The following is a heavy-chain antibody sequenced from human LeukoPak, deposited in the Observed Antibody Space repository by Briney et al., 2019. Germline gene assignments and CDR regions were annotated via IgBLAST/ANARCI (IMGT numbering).Heavy chain of an antibody. Sequence: GGPVKVSCKASGYTFTGYYMHWVRQIPGQGLEWMGWISPYNGNTNYAQKLQGRVTMTTDTSTSTAYMELRGLTSDDTAVYYCARGGVTSVVDVWGKGTTVTISS. J-gene: IGHJ6*04. CDR2: ISPYNGNT. D-gene: IGHD4-23*01. V-gene: IGHV1-18*04. CDR1: GYTFTGYY. CDR3: ARGGVTSVVDV.